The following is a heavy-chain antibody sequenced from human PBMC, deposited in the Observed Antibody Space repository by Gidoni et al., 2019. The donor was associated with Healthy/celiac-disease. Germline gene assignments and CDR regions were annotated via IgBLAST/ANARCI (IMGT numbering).Heavy chain of an antibody. CDR2: IRGSGGST. J-gene: IGHJ3*02. D-gene: IGHD2-2*02. Sequence: EVQLLASGGGLVQPGGSLRLSCSASGFTFSIFAMSWVRQAPGKGLEWVSGIRGSGGSTYYADSVKGRFTISRDNSKNTLYLKMNSLRDEDTAVYYCAIGLEPGRGKYQLLYFAFDIWGQGTMVTVSS. CDR1: GFTFSIFA. CDR3: AIGLEPGRGKYQLLYFAFDI. V-gene: IGHV3-23*01.